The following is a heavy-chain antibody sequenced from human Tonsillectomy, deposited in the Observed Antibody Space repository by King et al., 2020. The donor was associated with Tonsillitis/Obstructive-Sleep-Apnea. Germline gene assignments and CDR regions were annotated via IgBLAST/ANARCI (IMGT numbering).Heavy chain of an antibody. CDR1: GGSFSGYY. CDR3: ARAEPPAGAFDI. D-gene: IGHD6-13*01. Sequence: VQLQQWGAGLLKPSETLSLTCAVYGGSFSGYYWSWIRQPPGKGLEWIGEINHSESTNYNPSLKSRVTISVDTSKNQFSLKLSSVTAADTAMYFCARAEPPAGAFDIWGRGTMVTVSS. J-gene: IGHJ3*02. CDR2: INHSEST. V-gene: IGHV4-34*01.